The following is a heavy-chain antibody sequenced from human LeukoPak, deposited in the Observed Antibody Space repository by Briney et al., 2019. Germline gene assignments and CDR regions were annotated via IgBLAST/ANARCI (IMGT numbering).Heavy chain of an antibody. V-gene: IGHV3-23*01. CDR2: LGTIGGSE. CDR3: AKGAYSGVWTFDS. Sequence: GGSLRLSCAASGFTFVHYAMTWVRQTPGKGLEWFSSLGTIGGSEYFADSVKGRFIISRDNSKNTLYLQMNSLRDEDTAVYYCAKGAYSGVWTFDSWGQGTLVTVSS. CDR1: GFTFVHYA. D-gene: IGHD2-21*01. J-gene: IGHJ4*02.